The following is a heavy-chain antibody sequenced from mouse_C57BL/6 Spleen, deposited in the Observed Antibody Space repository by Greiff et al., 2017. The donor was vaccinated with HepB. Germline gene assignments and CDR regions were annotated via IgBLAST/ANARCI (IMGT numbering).Heavy chain of an antibody. CDR1: GYAFTNYL. J-gene: IGHJ4*01. V-gene: IGHV1-54*01. CDR3: AGGFYDGSYYAMDY. Sequence: QVQLQQSGAELVRPGTSVKVSCKASGYAFTNYLIEWVKQRPGQGLEWIGVINPGSGGTNYNEKFKGKATLTADKSSSTAYMQLSSLTSEDSAVYFGAGGFYDGSYYAMDYWGQGTSVTVSS. CDR2: INPGSGGT. D-gene: IGHD2-3*01.